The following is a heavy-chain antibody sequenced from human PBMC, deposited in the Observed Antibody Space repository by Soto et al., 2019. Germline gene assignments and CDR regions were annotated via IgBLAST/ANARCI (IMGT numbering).Heavy chain of an antibody. CDR1: GCSISSYY. D-gene: IGHD2-15*01. V-gene: IGHV4-59*08. CDR3: ARRYGGSIDY. Sequence: QVQLQESGPGLVKPSETLSLTCTVSGCSISSYYLSWIRQPPGKGLEWIGYIYYSSSTNYNPSLKSRVTISVDTSKNQFSLKLSSVTAADTAVYYCARRYGGSIDYWGQGTLVTVSS. J-gene: IGHJ4*02. CDR2: IYYSSST.